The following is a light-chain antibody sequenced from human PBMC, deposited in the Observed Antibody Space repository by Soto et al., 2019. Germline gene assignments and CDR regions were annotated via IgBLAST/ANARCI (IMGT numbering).Light chain of an antibody. V-gene: IGKV1-5*03. CDR1: PSISSW. Sequence: DIQMTQSPSTLSASVGDRVTITCRASPSISSWLAWYQQKPGKAPKLLIYKASSLKSGVPSRFSGSGSGTEFTLTISSLQPEDFATYYCQQYNSYSQTFGQGTKVDI. J-gene: IGKJ1*01. CDR3: QQYNSYSQT. CDR2: KAS.